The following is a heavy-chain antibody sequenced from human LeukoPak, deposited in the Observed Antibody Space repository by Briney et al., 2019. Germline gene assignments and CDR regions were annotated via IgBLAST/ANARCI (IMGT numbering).Heavy chain of an antibody. Sequence: GRSLRLSCAASGFIFSNYAMSWVRQAPGKGLECVSVISGSGGSTYYADSVKGRFTISRDNARNTLYLQMNSLRAEDSAVYYCARSMGIAVSRNSNFDYWGQGILVTVSS. D-gene: IGHD6-19*01. CDR3: ARSMGIAVSRNSNFDY. CDR2: ISGSGGST. J-gene: IGHJ4*02. V-gene: IGHV3-23*01. CDR1: GFIFSNYA.